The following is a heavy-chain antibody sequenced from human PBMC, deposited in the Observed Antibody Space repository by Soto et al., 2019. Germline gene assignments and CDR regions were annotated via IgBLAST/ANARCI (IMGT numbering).Heavy chain of an antibody. CDR2: ISGSGGST. Sequence: GGSLRLSCAASGFTFSSYAMTWVRQAPGKGLEWVSAISGSGGSTHYADSVKGRFTISRDNSKNTLYLQMNSLRAEDTAVYYCAKSRSGWYWGYFDYWGQGTLVTVSS. J-gene: IGHJ4*02. CDR1: GFTFSSYA. CDR3: AKSRSGWYWGYFDY. D-gene: IGHD6-19*01. V-gene: IGHV3-23*01.